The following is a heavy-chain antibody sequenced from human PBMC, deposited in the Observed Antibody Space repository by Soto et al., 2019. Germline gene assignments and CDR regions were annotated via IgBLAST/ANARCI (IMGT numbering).Heavy chain of an antibody. D-gene: IGHD1-7*01. CDR3: ASSNWNYGTKAFDI. V-gene: IGHV4-4*02. J-gene: IGHJ3*02. CDR1: SGSTSSSNW. Sequence: SETLSLTCAVSSGSTSSSNWWSWVRQPPGKGPEWIGEIYHSGSTNYNPSLKSRVTISVDKSKNQFSLKLSSVTAADTAVYYCASSNWNYGTKAFDIWGQGTMVTVSS. CDR2: IYHSGST.